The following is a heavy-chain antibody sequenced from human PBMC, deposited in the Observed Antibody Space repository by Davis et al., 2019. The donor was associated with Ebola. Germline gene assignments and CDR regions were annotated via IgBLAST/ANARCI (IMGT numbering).Heavy chain of an antibody. J-gene: IGHJ6*03. CDR2: ISGSGGSI. V-gene: IGHV3-23*01. CDR1: GFTFTSFS. D-gene: IGHD3-10*01. CDR3: AKFRGSGSYYYYYVDV. Sequence: GESLKISCAVSGFTFTSFSMTWVRQAPGKGLEWVSWISGSGGSIYYADSVKGRFTISRDNAKNTLYLQMNSLRVEDTAMYYCAKFRGSGSYYYYYVDVWGKGTTVTVSS.